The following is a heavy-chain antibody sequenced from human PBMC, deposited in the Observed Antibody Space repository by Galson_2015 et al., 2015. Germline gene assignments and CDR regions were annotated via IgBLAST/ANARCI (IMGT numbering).Heavy chain of an antibody. CDR3: ARDQNARALDY. J-gene: IGHJ4*02. CDR1: GFSFSNHG. Sequence: SLRLSCAASGFSFSNHGMHWVRQAPGKGLEWVAVIWYDGSYRYYADSVKGRFTISRDNSKNTLDLQMNSLRAEDTAVYHCARDQNARALDYWGQGTLVTVSS. CDR2: IWYDGSYR. V-gene: IGHV3-33*01. D-gene: IGHD1-1*01.